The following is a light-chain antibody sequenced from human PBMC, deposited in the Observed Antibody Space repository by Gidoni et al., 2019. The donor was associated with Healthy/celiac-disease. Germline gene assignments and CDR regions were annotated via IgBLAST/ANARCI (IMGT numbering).Light chain of an antibody. CDR2: DAS. Sequence: DIQMTQSPSSLSASVGDRVTITCQASQDISNYLNWYQQKPGKAPKLLIYDASNLETGVPSRFSGSGSGTDFTFTISSLQPEDIATYYCQQYDNLSGLTFXGXTKVEIK. CDR1: QDISNY. V-gene: IGKV1-33*01. CDR3: QQYDNLSGLT. J-gene: IGKJ4*01.